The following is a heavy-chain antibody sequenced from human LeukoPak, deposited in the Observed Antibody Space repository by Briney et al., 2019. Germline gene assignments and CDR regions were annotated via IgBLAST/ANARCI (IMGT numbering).Heavy chain of an antibody. CDR3: ARDRSIAVTGPFDY. V-gene: IGHV3-33*01. CDR2: IWYDGSKK. CDR1: GFTFSSYG. Sequence: GGSLRLSCAASGFTFSSYGMHWVRQAPGKGLEWVAVIWYDGSKKYYLDSVKGRFTISRDNSQNMLYLQMNSLRVEDTGLYYCARDRSIAVTGPFDYWDQGTLVTVSS. J-gene: IGHJ4*02. D-gene: IGHD6-19*01.